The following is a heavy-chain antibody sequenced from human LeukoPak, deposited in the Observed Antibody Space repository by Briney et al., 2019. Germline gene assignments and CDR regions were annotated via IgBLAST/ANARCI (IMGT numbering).Heavy chain of an antibody. Sequence: GGSLSLSCAASGFTFTNYAMTWVRQAPGKGLEWVSVICASGDDTYYSDSVKGRFTVSRDNSQNTLFLHMSSLRAEDTAVYFCARRPRDTSGYYLGAFHDWGQGTTVTVSS. V-gene: IGHV3-23*01. CDR1: GFTFTNYA. D-gene: IGHD3-22*01. CDR3: ARRPRDTSGYYLGAFHD. J-gene: IGHJ3*01. CDR2: ICASGDDT.